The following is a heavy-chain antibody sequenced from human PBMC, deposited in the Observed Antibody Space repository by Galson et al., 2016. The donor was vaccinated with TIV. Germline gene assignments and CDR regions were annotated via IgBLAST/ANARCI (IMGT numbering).Heavy chain of an antibody. CDR2: ATDKSNGYTT. J-gene: IGHJ4*02. Sequence: SLRLSCAASGFTFSDYFMDWVRQFPGKGLEWVGRATDKSNGYTTEYAASVRGRFTISRDDSKDSLYLQLSSLNAEDTAVYYCATVGNPAYFKFWGQGTLVTVSS. V-gene: IGHV3-72*01. D-gene: IGHD2/OR15-2a*01. CDR3: ATVGNPAYFKF. CDR1: GFTFSDYF.